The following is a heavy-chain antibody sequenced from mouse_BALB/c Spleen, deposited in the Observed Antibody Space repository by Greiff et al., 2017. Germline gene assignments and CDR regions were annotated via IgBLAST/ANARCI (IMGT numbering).Heavy chain of an antibody. J-gene: IGHJ1*01. CDR3: ARGGAYYRYASYWYFDV. CDR1: GYTFTSYY. D-gene: IGHD2-14*01. CDR2: IYPGNVNT. V-gene: IGHV1S56*01. Sequence: QVQLKQSGPELVKPGASVRISCKASGYTFTSYYIHWVKQRPGQGLEWIGWIYPGNVNTKYNEKFKGKATLTADKSSSTAYMQLSSLTSEDSAVYFCARGGAYYRYASYWYFDVWGAGTTVTVSS.